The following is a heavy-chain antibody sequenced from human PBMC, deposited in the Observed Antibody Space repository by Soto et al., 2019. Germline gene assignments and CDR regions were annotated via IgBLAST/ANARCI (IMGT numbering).Heavy chain of an antibody. CDR3: AREQYNWKI. CDR1: GGSISSGGYY. J-gene: IGHJ4*02. Sequence: PSETLSLTCTVSGGSISSGGYYWSWIRQHPGKGLEWIGYIYYSGSTYYNPSLKSRVTISEDASKNQVSLRLTSVTAADTAVYFCAREQYNWKIWGQGTLVTVSS. CDR2: IYYSGST. V-gene: IGHV4-61*08. D-gene: IGHD1-20*01.